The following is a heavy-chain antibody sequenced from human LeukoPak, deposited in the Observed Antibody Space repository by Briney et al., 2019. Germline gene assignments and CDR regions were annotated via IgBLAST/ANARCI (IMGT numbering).Heavy chain of an antibody. CDR3: ARDSPITGTTP. D-gene: IGHD1-7*01. V-gene: IGHV3-66*02. J-gene: IGHJ5*02. CDR1: GFTVSSNY. CDR2: ICSGGST. Sequence: GGSLRLSCAASGFTVSSNYMSWVRQAPGKGLEWVSVICSGGSTYYADSVKGRFTISRDNSKNTLYLQMNSLRAEDTAVYYCARDSPITGTTPWGQGTLVTVSS.